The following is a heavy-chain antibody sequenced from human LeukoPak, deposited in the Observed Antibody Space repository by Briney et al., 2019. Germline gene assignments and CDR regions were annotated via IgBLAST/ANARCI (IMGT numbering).Heavy chain of an antibody. J-gene: IGHJ4*02. D-gene: IGHD2-15*01. Sequence: GGSLRLSCASCGFAFSSYAMSWVRQAPGKGLEWVSGMSGSGGSIHYADSVKGRFTISRDNSKNTLYLQMNSLRAEDTAVYYCAKARGYCSGDTCYYFDYWGQGTLVTVSS. V-gene: IGHV3-23*01. CDR2: MSGSGGSI. CDR1: GFAFSSYA. CDR3: AKARGYCSGDTCYYFDY.